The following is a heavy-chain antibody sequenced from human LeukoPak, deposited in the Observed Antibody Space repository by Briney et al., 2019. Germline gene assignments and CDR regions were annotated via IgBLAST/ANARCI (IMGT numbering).Heavy chain of an antibody. CDR3: ARLQDIVVVPAASPFDY. Sequence: GESLKISCQGSGYSFTSYWIGWVRQMPGKGLEWMGIIYPGDSDTRYSPSFQGQVTISADKSISTAYLQWSSLKASDTAMYYCARLQDIVVVPAASPFDYWGQGTLVTVSS. J-gene: IGHJ4*02. V-gene: IGHV5-51*01. CDR1: GYSFTSYW. D-gene: IGHD2-2*01. CDR2: IYPGDSDT.